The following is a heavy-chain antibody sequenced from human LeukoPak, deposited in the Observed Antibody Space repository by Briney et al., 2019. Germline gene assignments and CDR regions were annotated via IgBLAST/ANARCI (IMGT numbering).Heavy chain of an antibody. V-gene: IGHV4-4*07. CDR1: GGSISSYY. CDR3: AREVAQYYDSSGYYWRYFDY. J-gene: IGHJ4*02. CDR2: IYTSGST. D-gene: IGHD3-22*01. Sequence: SETLSLTCTVSGGSISSYYWSWIRQPAGKGLEWIGRIYTSGSTNYNPSLKSRVTMSVDTSKNQFSLKLSSVTAADTAVYYCAREVAQYYDSSGYYWRYFDYWGQGTLVTVSS.